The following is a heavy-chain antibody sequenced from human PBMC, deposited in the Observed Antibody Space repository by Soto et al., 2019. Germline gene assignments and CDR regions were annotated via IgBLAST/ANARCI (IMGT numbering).Heavy chain of an antibody. CDR2: ISAHNGNT. Sequence: QVHLVQSGAEVKKPGASVKVSCQGSGYAFTTYGITWVRQAPGQGLEWMGWISAHNGNTNYAQKLQGRVTVTRDTATSTAYMELRSLRYVDTAVYDCARGRYGDYWGQGARVTVSS. D-gene: IGHD1-1*01. J-gene: IGHJ4*02. CDR3: ARGRYGDY. V-gene: IGHV1-18*01. CDR1: GYAFTTYG.